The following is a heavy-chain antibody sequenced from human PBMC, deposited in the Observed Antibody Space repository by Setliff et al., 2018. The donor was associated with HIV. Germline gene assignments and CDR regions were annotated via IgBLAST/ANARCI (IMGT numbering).Heavy chain of an antibody. V-gene: IGHV5-51*01. Sequence: GESLKISCKGSGYSFDTYWIAWVRQLPGKGLEWMGIIYPITSDTRYSPSFEGQVTLSVDRSTSTAYLQWSSLQASDTAVYYCARGAGNPHWYYDTWSGPSSGYFQHWGQGTLVTSPQ. CDR2: IYPITSDT. CDR1: GYSFDTYW. D-gene: IGHD3-3*01. J-gene: IGHJ1*01. CDR3: ARGAGNPHWYYDTWSGPSSGYFQH.